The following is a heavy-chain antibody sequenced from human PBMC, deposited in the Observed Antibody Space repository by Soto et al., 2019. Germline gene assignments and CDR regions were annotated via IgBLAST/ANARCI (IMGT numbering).Heavy chain of an antibody. CDR2: IWDDGSNK. CDR1: GFTFSSYG. V-gene: IGHV3-33*01. J-gene: IGHJ2*01. CDR3: ASSYGDYGSWYFDL. Sequence: QVQLVESGGGVVQPGRSLRLSCAASGFTFSSYGMHWVRQAPGKGLEWVAVIWDDGSNKYYADSLKGRFTISRDNSKNTRYLQMNSLRAEDTAVYYCASSYGDYGSWYFDLWGRGALVTVSS. D-gene: IGHD4-17*01.